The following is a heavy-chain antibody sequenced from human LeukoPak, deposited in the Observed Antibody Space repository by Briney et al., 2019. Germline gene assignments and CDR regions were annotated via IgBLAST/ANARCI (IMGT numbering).Heavy chain of an antibody. CDR1: GFTFSSYE. J-gene: IGHJ4*02. D-gene: IGHD6-19*01. CDR3: ARGSSSGWYDY. V-gene: IGHV3-48*03. CDR2: ISSSGSTI. Sequence: GGSLRHSCAASGFTFSSYEMNWVRQAPGKGLEWVSYISSSGSTIYYADSVKGRFTISRDNAKNSLYLQMNSLRAEDTAVYYCARGSSSGWYDYWGQGTLVTVSS.